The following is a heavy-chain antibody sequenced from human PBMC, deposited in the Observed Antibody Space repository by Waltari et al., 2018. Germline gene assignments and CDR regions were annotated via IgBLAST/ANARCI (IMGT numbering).Heavy chain of an antibody. V-gene: IGHV4-59*11. CDR1: GGSISSHY. Sequence: QVQLQESGPGLVKPSETLSLTCTVSGGSISSHYWSWIRQPPGKGLEWIGYIYYSGSTNYNPSLKSRVTISVYTSKNQFSLKLSSVTAADTAVYYCASADLYNWNDVGYYFDYWGQGTLVTVSS. CDR2: IYYSGST. D-gene: IGHD1-20*01. CDR3: ASADLYNWNDVGYYFDY. J-gene: IGHJ4*02.